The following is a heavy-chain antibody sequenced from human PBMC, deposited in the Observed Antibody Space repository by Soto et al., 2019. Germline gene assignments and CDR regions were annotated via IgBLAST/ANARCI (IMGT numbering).Heavy chain of an antibody. D-gene: IGHD5-12*01. J-gene: IGHJ6*02. CDR2: INPNGDT. CDR1: GDTFTSYY. Sequence: ASVKVSCKASGDTFTSYYMHWVRQAPGQGLEWMGIINPNGDTSYAQKFQGRVTMTTDTSTSTVHMEVRSLRSDDTAVYYCAREGVAPYYYYGMDVWGQGTPVTVSS. V-gene: IGHV1-46*01. CDR3: AREGVAPYYYYGMDV.